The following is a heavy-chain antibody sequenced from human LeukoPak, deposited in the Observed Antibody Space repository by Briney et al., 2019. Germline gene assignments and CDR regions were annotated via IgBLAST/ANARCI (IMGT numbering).Heavy chain of an antibody. CDR3: ARGESNWSSGYYFP. CDR2: ISYDGSNK. V-gene: IGHV3-30-3*01. Sequence: GGSLRLSCAASGFTFSSYAMHWVRQAPGKGLEWVAVISYDGSNKYYADSVKGRFTISRDNSKNTLYLQMNSLRAEDTAVYYCARGESNWSSGYYFPWGQGTLVTVSS. CDR1: GFTFSSYA. J-gene: IGHJ5*02. D-gene: IGHD3-22*01.